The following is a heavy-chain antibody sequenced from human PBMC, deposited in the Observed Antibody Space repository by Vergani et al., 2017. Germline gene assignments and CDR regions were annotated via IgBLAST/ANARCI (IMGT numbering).Heavy chain of an antibody. CDR3: VKDNDYAADGPFDL. CDR1: GFTFQAFA. J-gene: IGHJ2*01. CDR2: IDRNYGVK. V-gene: IGHV3-9*01. Sequence: VETGGGLVQPGGSLRLSCTASGFTFQAFAFHWVRQGSGRGLEWVSGIDRNYGVKNGNSFEGRFSISSENAKKALFLQMNNLRHEDTALYFCVKDNDYAADGPFDLWGRGTLVTVSS. D-gene: IGHD3-16*01.